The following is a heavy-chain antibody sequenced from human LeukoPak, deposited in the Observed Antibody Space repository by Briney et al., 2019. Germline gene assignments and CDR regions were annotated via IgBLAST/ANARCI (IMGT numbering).Heavy chain of an antibody. D-gene: IGHD3-3*01. CDR2: ISGSGAGT. CDR1: GLTFSSYA. J-gene: IGHJ4*02. CDR3: AKKRTYYDSWSGFAXDY. Sequence: GGSLRLSCAASGLTFSSYARSWVRQAPGRGLEWVSAISGSGAGTYYADSVKGRFTVSRDNSKNTLYLQMTSLGAEDTAVYYCAKKRTYYDSWSGFAXDYWXQXALXTVSX. V-gene: IGHV3-23*01.